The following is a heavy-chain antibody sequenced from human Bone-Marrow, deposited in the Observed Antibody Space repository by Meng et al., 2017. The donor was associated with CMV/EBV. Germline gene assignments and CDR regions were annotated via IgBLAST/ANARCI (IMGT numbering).Heavy chain of an antibody. D-gene: IGHD5-12*01. CDR2: IKLDGSEK. Sequence: GESLKISCAASGFVFSTFWMSWVRQVPGKGLEWVANIKLDGSEKYYVDSVKGRFTISRDNAKNSLYLQMNSLRAEDTAVYYCARERYSGYDLILFYYYGMDVWGQGTTVTVSS. CDR3: ARERYSGYDLILFYYYGMDV. V-gene: IGHV3-7*01. J-gene: IGHJ6*02. CDR1: GFVFSTFW.